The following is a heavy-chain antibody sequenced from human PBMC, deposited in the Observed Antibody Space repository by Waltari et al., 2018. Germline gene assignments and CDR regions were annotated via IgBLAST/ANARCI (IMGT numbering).Heavy chain of an antibody. Sequence: EVQLLESGGGLVQPGGSLRLSCAASGFTFSSYAMSWVRQAPGKGLEWVSAISGRGGSTYYADSVKGRFTISRDNSKNTLYLQMNSLRAEDTAVYYCAKDPITVAGTIGWFDPWGQGTLVTVSS. V-gene: IGHV3-23*01. CDR2: ISGRGGST. CDR1: GFTFSSYA. CDR3: AKDPITVAGTIGWFDP. D-gene: IGHD6-19*01. J-gene: IGHJ5*02.